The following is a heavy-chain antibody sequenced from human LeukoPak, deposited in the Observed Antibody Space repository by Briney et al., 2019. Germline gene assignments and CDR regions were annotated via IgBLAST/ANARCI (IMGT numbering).Heavy chain of an antibody. CDR1: GFTFSTFG. J-gene: IGHJ5*02. CDR2: IQSDGSKQ. Sequence: GGSLRLSCATAGFTFSTFGIHWVRQTPGKGLEWAAAIQSDGSKQYYGDSVKGRFTISRDSSKNTVYLQMNSLRVEDTAVYYCARDVDTSSHSSQLDPWGQGTLVTVSS. D-gene: IGHD5-18*01. V-gene: IGHV3-33*01. CDR3: ARDVDTSSHSSQLDP.